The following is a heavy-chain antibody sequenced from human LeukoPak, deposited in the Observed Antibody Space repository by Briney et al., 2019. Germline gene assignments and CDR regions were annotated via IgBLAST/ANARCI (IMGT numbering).Heavy chain of an antibody. CDR1: GGTFSSYA. CDR2: IIPIFGTA. J-gene: IGHJ4*02. D-gene: IGHD3-22*01. CDR3: ARGGVYYYDSSGYYLDY. V-gene: IGHV1-69*13. Sequence: SVKVSCKASGGTFSSYAISWVRQAPGQGLEWMGGIIPIFGTANYAQKFQGRVTITVDESTSTAYMELSSLRSEDTAVYYCARGGVYYYDSSGYYLDYWGQGTLVTVSS.